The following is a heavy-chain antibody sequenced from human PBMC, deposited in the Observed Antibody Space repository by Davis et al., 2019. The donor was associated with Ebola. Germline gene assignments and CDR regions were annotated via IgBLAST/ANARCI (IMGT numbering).Heavy chain of an antibody. CDR3: AKGNSLGS. CDR1: GFTFSDYY. J-gene: IGHJ5*02. CDR2: LGLGADT. D-gene: IGHD3-16*01. Sequence: GESLKISCAASGFTFSDYYMSWIRQAPGKGLEWVSTLGLGADTYYADSVKGRFTISRDNSKNTLYLQMNSLRAEDTAVYYCAKGNSLGSWGQGTLVTVSS. V-gene: IGHV3-66*02.